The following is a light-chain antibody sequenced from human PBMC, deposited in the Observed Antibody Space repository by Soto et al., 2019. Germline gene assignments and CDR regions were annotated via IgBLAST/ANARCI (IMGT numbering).Light chain of an antibody. CDR1: SSNIGSNY. CDR2: RSN. V-gene: IGLV1-47*01. CDR3: AAWDDSLSGPV. J-gene: IGLJ1*01. Sequence: QSVLTQPPSASGTPGQRVSISCSERSSNIGSNYIYWFQQLPGTAPKLLMYRSNQRPSGVPDRFSGSKSGTSASLAISGLRSEDEADYYCAAWDDSLSGPVFGTGTKVTVL.